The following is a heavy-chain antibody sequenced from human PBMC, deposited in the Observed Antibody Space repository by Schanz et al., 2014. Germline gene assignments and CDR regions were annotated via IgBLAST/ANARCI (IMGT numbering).Heavy chain of an antibody. J-gene: IGHJ5*02. CDR2: INNSGST. D-gene: IGHD6-19*01. CDR3: ARQGVGWATDAFYFNT. CDR1: GGFISSINW. V-gene: IGHV4-4*02. Sequence: QVQLQESGPGLVKPSGTLSLTCAVSGGFISSINWWSWVRQSPGTGLEWIGEINNSGSTNYNPSLKSRVTISLDKSKSQFSLTLNAVTAADTALYFCARQGVGWATDAFYFNTWGQGTLVTVSS.